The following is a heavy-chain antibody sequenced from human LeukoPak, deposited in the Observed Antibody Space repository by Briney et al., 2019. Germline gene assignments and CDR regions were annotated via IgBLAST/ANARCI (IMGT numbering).Heavy chain of an antibody. V-gene: IGHV4-34*01. D-gene: IGHD3-22*01. CDR1: GGSFSGYY. Sequence: PSETLSLTCAVYGGSFSGYYWSWIRQPPGKGLEWIGEINHSGSTNYNPSLKSRVTISVDTSKNQFSLKLSSVTAADTAVYYCARTPYYYDSSGWLGKVKSEGLFDYWGHGILVTVSS. CDR3: ARTPYYYDSSGWLGKVKSEGLFDY. J-gene: IGHJ4*01. CDR2: INHSGST.